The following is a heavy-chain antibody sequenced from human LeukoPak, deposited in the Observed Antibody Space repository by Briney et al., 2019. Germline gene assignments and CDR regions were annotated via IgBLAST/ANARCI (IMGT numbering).Heavy chain of an antibody. Sequence: GGSLRLSCAVSGFTFSRYWLGWVRQAPGKGLEWVANMNQDGSEKYYVESVKGRFIISRDNAKNSLYLQMNSLRAEDTAVYYCARAPYYDSSCYDYWGQGTLVTVSS. J-gene: IGHJ4*02. CDR2: MNQDGSEK. D-gene: IGHD3-22*01. V-gene: IGHV3-7*01. CDR1: GFTFSRYW. CDR3: ARAPYYDSSCYDY.